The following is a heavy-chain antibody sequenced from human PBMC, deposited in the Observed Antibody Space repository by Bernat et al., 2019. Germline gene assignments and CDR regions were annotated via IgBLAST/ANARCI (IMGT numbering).Heavy chain of an antibody. D-gene: IGHD3-22*01. CDR2: ISGNGGRT. CDR3: AKTRITMIVVVIHDAFDI. CDR1: GFTFSSYA. Sequence: EVQLLESGGGLVQPGGSLRLSCAASGFTFSSYAMSWVRQAPGKGLEWVSAISGNGGRTYYADSVKGLFTIPRDNAKNTLYLQMHSLRAEDTAVYYCAKTRITMIVVVIHDAFDIWGQGTMVTVSS. J-gene: IGHJ3*02. V-gene: IGHV3-23*01.